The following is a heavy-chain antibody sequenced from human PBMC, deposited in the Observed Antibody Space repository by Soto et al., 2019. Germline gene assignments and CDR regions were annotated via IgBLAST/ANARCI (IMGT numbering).Heavy chain of an antibody. J-gene: IGHJ5*02. Sequence: SQTLSLTSAISGDSVSSYSADWTWIRQSPSRGLEWIGRTYYRSEWLNDYALSVISRISIGPDKAKNQFSLKLKPVTPEDTAVYYCVRDRYSSSGWFDPWAQATPVTFSS. CDR3: VRDRYSSSGWFDP. CDR2: TYYRSEWLN. V-gene: IGHV6-1*01. CDR1: GDSVSSYSAD. D-gene: IGHD3-10*01.